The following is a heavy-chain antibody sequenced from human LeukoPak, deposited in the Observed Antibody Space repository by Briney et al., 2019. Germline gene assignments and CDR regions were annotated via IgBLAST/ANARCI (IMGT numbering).Heavy chain of an antibody. CDR1: GFTLSSYA. V-gene: IGHV3-23*01. CDR3: AKVHPYYYYGMDV. J-gene: IGHJ6*02. CDR2: ISGNAGST. Sequence: PGGSLRLSCAASGFTLSSYAMSWVRQAPGKGLEWVSLISGNAGSTYYADSVKGRFTISRDNSKNTLYLQMNSLRAEDTAVYYCAKVHPYYYYGMDVWGQGTTVTVSS.